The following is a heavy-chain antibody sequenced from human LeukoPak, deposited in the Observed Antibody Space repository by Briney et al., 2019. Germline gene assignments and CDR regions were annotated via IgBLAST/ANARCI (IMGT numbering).Heavy chain of an antibody. CDR1: GFTFRSYW. V-gene: IGHV3-7*01. D-gene: IGHD3-3*01. CDR3: ARDYDFWSGYAGRGTFDY. J-gene: IGHJ4*02. Sequence: PGGSLRLSCAASGFTFRSYWMSWVRQAPGKGLEWVANIKQDGSEKYYVDSVKGRFTISRDNAKNSLYLRMNSLRAEDTAVYHCARDYDFWSGYAGRGTFDYWGQGTLVTVSS. CDR2: IKQDGSEK.